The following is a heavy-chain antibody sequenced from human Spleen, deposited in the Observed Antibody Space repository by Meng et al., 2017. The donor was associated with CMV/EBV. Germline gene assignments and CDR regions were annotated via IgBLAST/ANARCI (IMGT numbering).Heavy chain of an antibody. CDR2: VYYTGGT. J-gene: IGHJ5*02. CDR1: GGSVSSGASY. Sequence: SETLSLTCTVSGGSVSSGASYWSWIRQPPGKGPGWIGYVYYTGGTNYNPSLTSRVSIAVDTSNIQFSLKLWSVTAADTAVYYCASTKITVFGVVTFETASYNWFDPWGQGTLVTVSS. D-gene: IGHD3-3*01. V-gene: IGHV4-61*08. CDR3: ASTKITVFGVVTFETASYNWFDP.